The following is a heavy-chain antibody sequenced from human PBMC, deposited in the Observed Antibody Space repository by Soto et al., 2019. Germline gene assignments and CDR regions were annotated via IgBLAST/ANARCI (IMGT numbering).Heavy chain of an antibody. J-gene: IGHJ4*02. V-gene: IGHV3-74*01. D-gene: IGHD3-22*01. CDR2: ISSGGTTT. CDR1: GFTFGSHW. CDR3: ARFGTSYYTSGFLY. Sequence: EVQLVESGGGLVQPGGSLRLSCADSGFTFGSHWMHWVRQAPGKGLVYVSRISSGGTTTNYAESVKGRFTISRDNARNTLYLQMNSLRVEDTAVYYCARFGTSYYTSGFLYWGQGTPVTVSS.